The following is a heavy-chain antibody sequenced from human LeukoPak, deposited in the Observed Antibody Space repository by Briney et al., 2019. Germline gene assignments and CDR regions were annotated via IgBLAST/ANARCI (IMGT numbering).Heavy chain of an antibody. CDR3: ARAHCSGGSCSFDY. J-gene: IGHJ4*02. CDR1: GYTFTSYD. D-gene: IGHD2-15*01. Sequence: ASVKVSCTASGYTFTSYDINWVRQATGQGLEWMGWMNPNSGNTGYAQKFQGRVTMTRNTSISTAYMELSSLRSEDTAVYYCARAHCSGGSCSFDYWGQGTLVTVSS. V-gene: IGHV1-8*01. CDR2: MNPNSGNT.